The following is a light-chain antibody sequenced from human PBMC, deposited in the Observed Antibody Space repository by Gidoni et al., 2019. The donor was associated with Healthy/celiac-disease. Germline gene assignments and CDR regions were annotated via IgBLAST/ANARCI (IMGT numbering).Light chain of an antibody. J-gene: IGKJ2*01. CDR3: QQYDNLPYT. V-gene: IGKV1-33*01. CDR1: QDISNY. CDR2: DAS. Sequence: DIQIAQSPSPLSASVGDRVTITCQASQDISNYLNWYQQKPGKAPKLLIYDASTWETGIPSRFSGSGSGTDFTFTISSLQSEDIATYYCQQYDNLPYTFGQXTKLEIK.